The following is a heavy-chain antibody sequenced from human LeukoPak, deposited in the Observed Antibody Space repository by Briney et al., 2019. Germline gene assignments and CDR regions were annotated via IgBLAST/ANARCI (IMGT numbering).Heavy chain of an antibody. CDR3: ARDFLAAATYYFDY. CDR1: GFTFDDYG. Sequence: GGSLRLSCAASGFTFDDYGMSWVRQAPGKGLEWVSGTNWNGGSTGYADSVKGRFTISRDNAKNSLYLQMNSLRAEDTALYYCARDFLAAATYYFDYWGQGTLVTVSS. J-gene: IGHJ4*02. V-gene: IGHV3-20*04. D-gene: IGHD6-13*01. CDR2: TNWNGGST.